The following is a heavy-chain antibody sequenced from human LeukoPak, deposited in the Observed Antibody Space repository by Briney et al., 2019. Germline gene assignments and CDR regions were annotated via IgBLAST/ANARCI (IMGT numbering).Heavy chain of an antibody. CDR2: IKQDGSEK. J-gene: IGHJ4*02. D-gene: IGHD3-22*01. Sequence: GGSLRLSCAASGFTFSSYWMSWVRQAPGKGLEWVANIKQDGSEKYYVDSVKGRFTISRDNAKNTLYLQMNSLKTEDTAVYYCTTTYYDSSGYENDYWGQGTLVTVSS. CDR3: TTTYYDSSGYENDY. CDR1: GFTFSSYW. V-gene: IGHV3-7*03.